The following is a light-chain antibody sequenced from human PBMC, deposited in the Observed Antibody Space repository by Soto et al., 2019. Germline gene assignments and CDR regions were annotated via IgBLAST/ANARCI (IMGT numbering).Light chain of an antibody. CDR2: GAS. V-gene: IGKV3-20*01. CDR1: QSVSSSY. Sequence: EIVLTQSPGTLSLSPGERATLSCRASQSVSSSYLAWYQQKPGQAPRLLIYGASSRATGIPDRFSGSGSGTDFTLTISRLEPEDFAVYYCQQYGSSPQLTSLTFGGGTKWIS. J-gene: IGKJ4*01. CDR3: QQYGSSPQLTSLT.